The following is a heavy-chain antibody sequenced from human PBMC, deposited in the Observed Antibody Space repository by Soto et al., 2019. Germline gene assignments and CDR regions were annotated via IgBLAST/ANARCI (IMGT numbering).Heavy chain of an antibody. J-gene: IGHJ6*02. CDR1: GYTFTSYD. D-gene: IGHD3-3*01. V-gene: IGHV1-18*01. CDR2: ISAYNGNT. CDR3: ARDRGKDYDFWSGYPYGMDV. Sequence: ASVKVSCKASGYTFTSYDIRWVRQAPGQGLEWMGWISAYNGNTNYAQKLQGRVTMTTDTSTSTAYMELRSLRSDDTAVYYCARDRGKDYDFWSGYPYGMDVWGQGATVTVSS.